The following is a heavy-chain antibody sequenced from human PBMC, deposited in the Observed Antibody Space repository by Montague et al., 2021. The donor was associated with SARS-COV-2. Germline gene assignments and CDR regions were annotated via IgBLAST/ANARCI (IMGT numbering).Heavy chain of an antibody. CDR2: VYYNADT. CDR1: VGSTASHC. D-gene: IGHD6-19*01. V-gene: IGHV4-59*08. CDR3: ARGWAFDP. Sequence: SETLSLTCTVSVGSTASHCWDWIGRSPGKRPEWIGYVYYNADTKYNPSLQSRVTISIDTSENQFSLRLNSVTAADTAVYFCARGWAFDPWGQGRLVTVSS. J-gene: IGHJ3*01.